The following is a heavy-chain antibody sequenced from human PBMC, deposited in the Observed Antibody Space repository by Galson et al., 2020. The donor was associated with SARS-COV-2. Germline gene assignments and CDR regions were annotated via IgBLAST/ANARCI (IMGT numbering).Heavy chain of an antibody. J-gene: IGHJ6*02. V-gene: IGHV3-30*18. CDR1: GFPFGSYG. CDR3: AKEGGSYAYYYYGLDV. CDR2: ISYDGSNK. D-gene: IGHD3-16*01. Sequence: GGSLRLSCVASGFPFGSYGIHWVRQAPGKGQEWVALISYDGSNKYYGDSVKGRFTISRDNSKNSLYLQVNSLRAEDTAVYYCAKEGGSYAYYYYGLDVWGLGTTVTVSS.